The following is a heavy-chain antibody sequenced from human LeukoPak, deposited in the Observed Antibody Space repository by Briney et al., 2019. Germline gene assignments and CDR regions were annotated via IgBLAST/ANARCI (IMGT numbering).Heavy chain of an antibody. D-gene: IGHD4-17*01. CDR2: ISYNSGTI. V-gene: IGHV3-9*01. J-gene: IGHJ5*01. CDR3: GKVGGDYGKYNWFDS. CDR1: GFTFDDYA. Sequence: PGRSLRLSCAASGFTFDDYAMHWVRQAPGKGLGWVSGISYNSGTIVYAGSVKGRFTISRDNAKNSLYLQMNSLKAEDTALYYCGKVGGDYGKYNWFDSWGQGTLVTVSS.